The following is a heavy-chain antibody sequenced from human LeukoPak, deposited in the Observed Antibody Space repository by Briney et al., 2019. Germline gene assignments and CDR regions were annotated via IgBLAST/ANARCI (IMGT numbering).Heavy chain of an antibody. CDR3: ARGGYEGLGDY. CDR1: GGSISSGGYY. D-gene: IGHD3-16*01. V-gene: IGHV4-30-2*01. CDR2: IYHSGST. Sequence: SETLSLTCTVTGGSISSGGYYWSWIRQPPGKGLEWNGYIYHSGSTYYNPSLKSRVTISVDRSKNQFSLKLSSVTAADTAVYYCARGGYEGLGDYWGQGTLVTVSS. J-gene: IGHJ4*02.